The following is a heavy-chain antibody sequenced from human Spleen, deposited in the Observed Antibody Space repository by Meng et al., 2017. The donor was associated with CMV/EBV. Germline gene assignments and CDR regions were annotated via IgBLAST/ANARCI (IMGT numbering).Heavy chain of an antibody. J-gene: IGHJ1*01. Sequence: MVSCKTSGYAFTRYESNWVGQATGQGIERMGGMSAKRGKKGYEQRFKSRGTMTRNNSITTAYMELSSLRSEDTAIYYCTRGAGGKHWGQGTLVTVSS. CDR3: TRGAGGKH. D-gene: IGHD2-8*02. CDR1: GYAFTRYE. V-gene: IGHV1-8*01. CDR2: MSAKRGKK.